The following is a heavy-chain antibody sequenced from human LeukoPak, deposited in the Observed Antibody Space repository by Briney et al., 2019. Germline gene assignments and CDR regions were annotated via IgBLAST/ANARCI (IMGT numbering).Heavy chain of an antibody. V-gene: IGHV1-46*01. CDR3: ARAPVPYYDSSGYYLHSEYFQH. CDR1: GYTFTSYY. Sequence: ASVKVSCKASGYTFTSYYMHWVRQAPGQGLEWMGIINPSGGSTSYAQKFQGRVTVTRDTSTSTVYMELSSLRSEDTAVYYCARAPVPYYDSSGYYLHSEYFQHWGQGTLVTVSS. D-gene: IGHD3-22*01. J-gene: IGHJ1*01. CDR2: INPSGGST.